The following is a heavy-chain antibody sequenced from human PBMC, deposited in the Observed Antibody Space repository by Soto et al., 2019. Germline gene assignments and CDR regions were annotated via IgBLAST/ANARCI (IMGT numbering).Heavy chain of an antibody. D-gene: IGHD6-19*01. J-gene: IGHJ4*02. CDR1: GFTFSSYG. Sequence: QVQLVESGGGVVQPGRSLRLSCAASGFTFSSYGMHWVRQAPGKGLEWVAVISYDGSNKYYADSVKGRFTISRDNSKNTLYLQMNSLRAEDTAVYYCAKDMRGEQQWLVPYGYWGQGTLVTVSS. CDR2: ISYDGSNK. CDR3: AKDMRGEQQWLVPYGY. V-gene: IGHV3-30*18.